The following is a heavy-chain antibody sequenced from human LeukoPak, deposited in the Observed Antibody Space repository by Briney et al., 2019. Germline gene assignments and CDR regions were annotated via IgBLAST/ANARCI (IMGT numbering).Heavy chain of an antibody. J-gene: IGHJ4*02. CDR3: SRVGSSGWPNYFDP. Sequence: GGSLRLSCAASGFTFSSYDMHWVRQATGKGLEWVSVIGTSGDTYYAGSVKGRFTISRENAKNSLYLQMNSLTAGDTAVYFCSRVGSSGWPNYFDPWGQGTLVTVSS. CDR2: IGTSGDT. V-gene: IGHV3-13*04. CDR1: GFTFSSYD. D-gene: IGHD6-19*01.